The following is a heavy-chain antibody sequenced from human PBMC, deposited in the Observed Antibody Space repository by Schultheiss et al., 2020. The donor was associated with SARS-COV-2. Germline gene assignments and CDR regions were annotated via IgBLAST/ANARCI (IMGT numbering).Heavy chain of an antibody. V-gene: IGHV1-45*02. CDR1: GYTFTYRY. CDR2: ITPFNGNT. CDR3: ASLATIKKIDYYYYGMDV. D-gene: IGHD5-24*01. Sequence: SVKVSCKASGYTFTYRYLHWVRQAPGQALEWMGWITPFNGNTNYAQKFQDRVTITRDRSMSTAYMELSSLRPEDTAVYYCASLATIKKIDYYYYGMDVWGQGTTVTVSS. J-gene: IGHJ6*02.